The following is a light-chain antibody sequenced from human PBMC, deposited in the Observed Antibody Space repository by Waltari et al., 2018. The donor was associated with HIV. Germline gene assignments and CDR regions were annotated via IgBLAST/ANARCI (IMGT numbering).Light chain of an antibody. V-gene: IGLV2-8*01. Sequence: QSALTQPPSASGSPGQSVTISCAGTSSDIGLYNFVSWYQHHPGKAPKLMISEVSRRPSGVPDRLSGSKSGNTASLTVSGLQAEDEAAYYCFSYAGNNYVLFGGGTKLTVL. CDR1: SSDIGLYNF. CDR3: FSYAGNNYVL. CDR2: EVS. J-gene: IGLJ2*01.